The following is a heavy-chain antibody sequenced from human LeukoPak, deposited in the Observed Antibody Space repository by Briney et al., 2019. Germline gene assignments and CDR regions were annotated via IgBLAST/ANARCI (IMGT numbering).Heavy chain of an antibody. CDR2: INPNSGGT. CDR1: GYTFTGYY. CDR3: ARVPFYSGSYKFWYYFDY. Sequence: WASVKVSCKASGYTFTGYYMHWVRQAPGQGLEWMGWINPNSGGTNYAQKFQGRVTMTRDTSISTAYMELSRLRSDDTAVYYCARVPFYSGSYKFWYYFDYWGQGTLVTVSS. J-gene: IGHJ4*02. D-gene: IGHD1-26*01. V-gene: IGHV1-2*02.